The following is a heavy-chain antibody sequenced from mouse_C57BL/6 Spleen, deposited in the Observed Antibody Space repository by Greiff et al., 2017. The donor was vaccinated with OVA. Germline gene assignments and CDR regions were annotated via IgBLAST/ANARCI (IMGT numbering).Heavy chain of an antibody. CDR1: GFNIKDYY. CDR3: THSGSSYERAWLAY. V-gene: IGHV14-1*01. J-gene: IGHJ3*01. D-gene: IGHD1-1*01. Sequence: VQLQQSGAELVRPGASVKLSCTASGFNIKDYYMHWVKQRPEQGLEWIGRIDPEDGDTEYAPKFQGKATMTADTSSNTAYLQLSSLTSEDTAVYYCTHSGSSYERAWLAYWGQGTLVTVSA. CDR2: IDPEDGDT.